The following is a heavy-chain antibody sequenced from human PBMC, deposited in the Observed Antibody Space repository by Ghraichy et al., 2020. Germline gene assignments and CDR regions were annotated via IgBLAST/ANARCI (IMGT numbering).Heavy chain of an antibody. J-gene: IGHJ6*02. D-gene: IGHD2/OR15-2a*01. CDR3: AKYESGDYSYYGMDV. CDR2: IYTSGST. Sequence: SETLSLTCTVSGGSISSYYWSWIRQPAGKGLEWIGRIYTSGSTNYNPSLKSRVTISVDTSQNQFSLKLSSVTAADTAVYYCAKYESGDYSYYGMDVWGQGTTVTVSS. CDR1: GGSISSYY. V-gene: IGHV4-4*07.